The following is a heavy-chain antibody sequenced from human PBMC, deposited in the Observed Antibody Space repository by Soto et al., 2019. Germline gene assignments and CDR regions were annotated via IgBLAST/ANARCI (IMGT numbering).Heavy chain of an antibody. Sequence: SVKVSCTASLGTYSSYTMSWVRQAPGQGLEWMGRIIPILGIANYAQKFQGRVTITADKSTSTAYMELSSLRAEDTAVYYCARHGLFAWGQGTLVTVSS. CDR2: IIPILGIA. D-gene: IGHD2-21*01. J-gene: IGHJ5*02. CDR1: LGTYSSYT. V-gene: IGHV1-69*02. CDR3: ARHGLFA.